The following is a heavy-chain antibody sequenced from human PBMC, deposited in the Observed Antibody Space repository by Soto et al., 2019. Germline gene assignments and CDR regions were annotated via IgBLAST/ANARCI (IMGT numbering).Heavy chain of an antibody. Sequence: EVQLVESGGGLVKPGGSLRLSCAASGFTFSSHNMNWVRQAPGKGLEWVSCISGSSSYIFYADSVKGRFTISRDNAKNSLYLQMNSLRVEYTAVYYCARTDYGDYVRGAFDIWGQGTMVTVSS. V-gene: IGHV3-21*01. CDR2: ISGSSSYI. J-gene: IGHJ3*02. CDR1: GFTFSSHN. CDR3: ARTDYGDYVRGAFDI. D-gene: IGHD4-17*01.